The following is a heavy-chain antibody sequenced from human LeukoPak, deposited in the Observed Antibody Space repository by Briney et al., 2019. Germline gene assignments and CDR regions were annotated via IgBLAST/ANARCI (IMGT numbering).Heavy chain of an antibody. D-gene: IGHD6-6*01. V-gene: IGHV1-18*01. J-gene: IGHJ6*03. Sequence: ASVKVSCKASGYTFTSYGISWVRQAPGQGLEWMGWISAYNGNTNYAQKLQGRVTMTTDTSTSTAYMELRSLRSDDTAVYYCARERGEYSSSSSYYYYMDVWGKGTTVTVSS. CDR1: GYTFTSYG. CDR2: ISAYNGNT. CDR3: ARERGEYSSSSSYYYYMDV.